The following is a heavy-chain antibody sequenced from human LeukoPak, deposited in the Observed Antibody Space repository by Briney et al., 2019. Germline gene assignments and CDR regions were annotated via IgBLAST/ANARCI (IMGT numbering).Heavy chain of an antibody. CDR3: ARERNYGDYGNAFDV. J-gene: IGHJ3*01. D-gene: IGHD4-17*01. CDR2: INPDSGGT. CDR1: GYTFTGYY. V-gene: IGHV1-2*02. Sequence: ASVRVSCKASGYTFTGYYIHWVRQAPGQGLEWMGWINPDSGGTSSAQKFQGRVTMTRDTSISTAYMELNRLRSDDTTIYYCARERNYGDYGNAFDVWGQGTKVTVSS.